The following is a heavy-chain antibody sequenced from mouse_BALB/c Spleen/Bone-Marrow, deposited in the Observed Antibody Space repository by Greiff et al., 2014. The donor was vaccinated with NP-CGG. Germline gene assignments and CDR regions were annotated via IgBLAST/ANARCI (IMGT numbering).Heavy chain of an antibody. J-gene: IGHJ2*01. D-gene: IGHD1-1*01. V-gene: IGHV3-2*02. CDR3: ARAYYGSSDY. Sequence: EVQGVELGPGLVKPSQSLSLTCTVTGYSITSDYAWNWIRQFPGNKLEWMGYISYSGSTSYNPSLKSRISITRDTSKNQFFLQLNSVTTEDTATYYCARAYYGSSDYWGQGTTLTVSS. CDR2: ISYSGST. CDR1: GYSITSDYA.